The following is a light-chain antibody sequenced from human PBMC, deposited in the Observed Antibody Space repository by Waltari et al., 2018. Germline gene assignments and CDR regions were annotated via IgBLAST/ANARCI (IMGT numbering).Light chain of an antibody. CDR3: QQLNSYPHT. Sequence: DIQLTQSPSFLSASVGDRVTITCRASQGSLSYLAWYQQKPGKAPKLLIYAASTLQSGVPSRFSGSGSGTEFTLTISSLQPEDFATYYCQQLNSYPHTCGQGTKLEIK. CDR2: AAS. J-gene: IGKJ2*01. V-gene: IGKV1-9*01. CDR1: QGSLSY.